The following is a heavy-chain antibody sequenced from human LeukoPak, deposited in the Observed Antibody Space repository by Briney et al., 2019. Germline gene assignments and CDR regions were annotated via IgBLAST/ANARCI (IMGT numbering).Heavy chain of an antibody. Sequence: SETLSLTCTASGGSISSYYWSWIRQPPGKGLEWIGYIYYSGSTNYNPSLKSRVTISVDTSKNQFSLKLSSVTAADTAVYYCARERRYYDFWSAIDAFDIWGQGTMVTVSS. CDR2: IYYSGST. V-gene: IGHV4-59*01. CDR3: ARERRYYDFWSAIDAFDI. CDR1: GGSISSYY. J-gene: IGHJ3*02. D-gene: IGHD3-3*01.